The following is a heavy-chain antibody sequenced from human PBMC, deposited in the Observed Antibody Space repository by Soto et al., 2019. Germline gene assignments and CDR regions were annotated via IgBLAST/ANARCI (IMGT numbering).Heavy chain of an antibody. CDR3: ARARGPPYGSGSYPSNFDY. J-gene: IGHJ4*02. Sequence: GGSLRLSCAASGFTFSSYSMNWVRQAPGKGLEWVSSISSSSSYIYYADSVKGRFTISRDNAKNSLYLQMNSLRAEDTAVYYCARARGPPYGSGSYPSNFDYWGQGTLVTVSS. D-gene: IGHD3-10*01. CDR1: GFTFSSYS. CDR2: ISSSSSYI. V-gene: IGHV3-21*01.